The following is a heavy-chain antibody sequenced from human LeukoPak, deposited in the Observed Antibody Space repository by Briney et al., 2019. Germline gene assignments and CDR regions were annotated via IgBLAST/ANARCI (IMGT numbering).Heavy chain of an antibody. CDR3: TREKSYGYIRADS. V-gene: IGHV4-61*09. J-gene: IGHJ4*02. CDR2: IYASGGT. D-gene: IGHD3-16*01. Sequence: SQTLSLTCTVSGGSISSGSYYWSWIRQPAGKGLEWIGHIYASGGTKYNPSLESRVTISIDTSKNQLSLRLSSVTAADTAVYYCTREKSYGYIRADSWGQGTLVAVSS. CDR1: GGSISSGSYY.